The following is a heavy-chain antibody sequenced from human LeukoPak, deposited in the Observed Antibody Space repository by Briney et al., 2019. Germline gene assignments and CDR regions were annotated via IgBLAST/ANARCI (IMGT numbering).Heavy chain of an antibody. CDR1: GGSISSGSYY. CDR2: IYTSGST. V-gene: IGHV4-61*02. J-gene: IGHJ3*02. Sequence: PSETLSLTCTVSGGSISSGSYYWSWIRQPAGKGLEWIGRIYTSGSTNYNPSLKSRVTISVDTFKNQFSLKLSSVTAADTAVYYCARTGSYGDYAGLIDIWGQGTMVTVSS. D-gene: IGHD4-17*01. CDR3: ARTGSYGDYAGLIDI.